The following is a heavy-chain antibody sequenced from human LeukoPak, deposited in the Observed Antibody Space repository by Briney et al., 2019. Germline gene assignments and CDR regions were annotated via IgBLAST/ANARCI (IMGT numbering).Heavy chain of an antibody. CDR2: INHSGST. CDR3: ARGYYYYYGMDV. V-gene: IGHV4-34*01. CDR1: GGSFSGYY. Sequence: SETLSLTCAVYGGSFSGYYWSWIRQPPGKGLEWIGEINHSGSTNYNPSLKSRVTISVDTSKNQFSLKLSSVTAADTAVYYCARGYYYYYGMDVWGQGTTVTVSS. J-gene: IGHJ6*02.